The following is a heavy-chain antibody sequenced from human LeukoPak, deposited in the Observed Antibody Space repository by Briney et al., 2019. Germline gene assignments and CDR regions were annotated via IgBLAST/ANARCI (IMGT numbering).Heavy chain of an antibody. CDR2: IYYSGST. D-gene: IGHD4-23*01. J-gene: IGHJ4*02. V-gene: IGHV4-39*01. CDR1: GGSISSSSYY. Sequence: PSETLSLTCTVSGGSISSSSYYWGWIRQPPGKGLEWIGSIYYSGSTYYNPSLKSRVTISVDTSKNQFSLKLSSVTAADTAVYYCARMTTVVGYFDYWGQGTLVTVSS. CDR3: ARMTTVVGYFDY.